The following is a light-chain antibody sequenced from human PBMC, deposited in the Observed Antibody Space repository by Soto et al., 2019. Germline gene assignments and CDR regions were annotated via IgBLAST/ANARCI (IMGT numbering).Light chain of an antibody. V-gene: IGKV1-5*01. Sequence: DIQMTQSPSTLSASVGDRVTITCRASQSISTWLAWYQQKPGKAPKLLIYDASSLESGVPSRFSGSGSETEFTLTISSLQPDDFVTYYCQQYHNDKGTFGQGTKVDIK. CDR1: QSISTW. CDR2: DAS. J-gene: IGKJ1*01. CDR3: QQYHNDKGT.